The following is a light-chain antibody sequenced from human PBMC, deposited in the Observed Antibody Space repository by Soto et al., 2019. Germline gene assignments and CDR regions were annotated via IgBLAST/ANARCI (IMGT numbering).Light chain of an antibody. CDR2: NNN. CDR1: SSNIGSHV. CDR3: AVWDDSLDGWV. V-gene: IGLV1-44*01. Sequence: QSVLTQPPSASGTPGQRVTISCSGSSSNIGSHVVYWYQQLAATDPKLLMYNNNQRPSGVPDRFSGSMSGTSASLAISGLQSEDEADYYCAVWDDSLDGWVFGGGTKRTAL. J-gene: IGLJ3*02.